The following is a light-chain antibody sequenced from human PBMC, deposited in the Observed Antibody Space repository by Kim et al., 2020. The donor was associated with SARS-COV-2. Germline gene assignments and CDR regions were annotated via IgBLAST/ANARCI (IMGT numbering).Light chain of an antibody. CDR1: QSVGAF. J-gene: IGKJ1*01. Sequence: EIVLTQSPATLSLSPGERATFSCRASQSVGAFLAWYQHKPGQAPRLLIYGASNRATGVPARFTGSGTGTDFTLTVSSLEPEDFGVYYCQYRGNPCTFGPGTKVDIK. CDR2: GAS. V-gene: IGKV3-11*01. CDR3: QYRGNPCT.